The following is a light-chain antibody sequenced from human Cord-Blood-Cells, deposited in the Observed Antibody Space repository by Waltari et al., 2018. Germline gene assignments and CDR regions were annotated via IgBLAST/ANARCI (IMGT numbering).Light chain of an antibody. CDR3: QKYNSAPFT. Sequence: DIQMTQSPSSLSASVGDRVTITCLASQGISNYLAWYQQKPGKVPKLLIYAASTLQSGVPARCSGSGAWTDFTRPISSLQPEDVATYYCQKYNSAPFTFGPGTKVDI. CDR1: QGISNY. V-gene: IGKV1-27*01. J-gene: IGKJ3*01. CDR2: AAS.